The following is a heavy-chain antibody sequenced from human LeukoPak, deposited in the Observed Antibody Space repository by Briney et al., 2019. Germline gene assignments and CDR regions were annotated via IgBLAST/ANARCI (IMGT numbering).Heavy chain of an antibody. CDR3: ARGDSAAVTAFRPRSYTDY. V-gene: IGHV4-34*01. CDR2: INHRGST. Sequence: SETLSLTCAVSGGSVSGYYWYWIRQPPEKGLEWIGEINHRGSTNYNPSLKSRLTMSVDTSKNQVSMRLSSVTAADTAVYFCARGDSAAVTAFRPRSYTDYWGQGTLVTVSS. J-gene: IGHJ4*02. CDR1: GGSVSGYY. D-gene: IGHD2-21*02.